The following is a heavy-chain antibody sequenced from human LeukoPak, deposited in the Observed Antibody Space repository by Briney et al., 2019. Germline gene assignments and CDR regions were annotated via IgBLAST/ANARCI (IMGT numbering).Heavy chain of an antibody. CDR2: INPNSGGT. J-gene: IGHJ6*02. D-gene: IGHD2-21*02. Sequence: GASVKVSCKASGYTFTGYYMHWVRQAPGQGLEWMGWINPNSGGTNYAQKFQGRVTMTRDTSISTAYMELSRLRSDDTAVYYCARDSPTYCGGDCYSTGYYYCYGMDVWGQGTTVTVSS. CDR1: GYTFTGYY. CDR3: ARDSPTYCGGDCYSTGYYYCYGMDV. V-gene: IGHV1-2*02.